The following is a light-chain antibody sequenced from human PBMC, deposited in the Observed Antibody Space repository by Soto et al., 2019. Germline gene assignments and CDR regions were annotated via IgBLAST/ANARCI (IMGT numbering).Light chain of an antibody. V-gene: IGLV1-40*01. CDR3: QSYDNNSDYV. Sequence: QSVLTQPPSIYGAPGQRVTISCTGSSSNIGAGSDVHWYYQLPVTAPKRLIYGTTNRPSGVPDRFSGSKSGTSASLAITGRRAEDEADYYCQSYDNNSDYVFGTGTKVTVL. CDR2: GTT. CDR1: SSNIGAGSD. J-gene: IGLJ1*01.